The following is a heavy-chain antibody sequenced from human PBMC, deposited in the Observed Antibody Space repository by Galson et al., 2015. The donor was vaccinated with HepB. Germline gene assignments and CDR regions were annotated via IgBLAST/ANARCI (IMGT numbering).Heavy chain of an antibody. Sequence: SVKVSCKASGGTFSNHAISWVRQAPGQGLEWMGGITPIFGRANYAQKFQGKVTITADESTSTAYMELNSLRSEDTAVYYCARGFSGDPSLQYYFYWGQGTLVTVSS. CDR3: ARGFSGDPSLQYYFY. CDR1: GGTFSNHA. J-gene: IGHJ4*02. V-gene: IGHV1-69*13. D-gene: IGHD3-10*01. CDR2: ITPIFGRA.